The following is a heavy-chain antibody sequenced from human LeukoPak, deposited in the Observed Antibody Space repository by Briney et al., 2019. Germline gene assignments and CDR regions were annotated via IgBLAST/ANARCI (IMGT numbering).Heavy chain of an antibody. Sequence: GALRLSCAASGFTFSSYAMSWVRQATGKGLEWVSAISGSGGSTYYADSVKGRFTISRDNSKNTLYLQMNSLRAEDTAVYYCAKDTVGGLSVEAFDIWGQGTMVTVSS. J-gene: IGHJ3*02. D-gene: IGHD3-16*02. V-gene: IGHV3-23*01. CDR3: AKDTVGGLSVEAFDI. CDR2: ISGSGGST. CDR1: GFTFSSYA.